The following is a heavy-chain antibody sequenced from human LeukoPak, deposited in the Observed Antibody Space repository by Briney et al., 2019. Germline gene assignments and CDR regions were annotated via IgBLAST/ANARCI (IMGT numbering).Heavy chain of an antibody. Sequence: SETVSLTCSVSGGSINNFYCNWIRQPPGKGLEWIGYVYYSGSTNSNPSLKSRVTISVDTSKNQFSLNLSSVTAADTAVYYCARGTGGWYFDLWRRGTLVGVSS. J-gene: IGHJ2*01. CDR1: GGSINNFY. V-gene: IGHV4-59*08. D-gene: IGHD1/OR15-1a*01. CDR2: VYYSGST. CDR3: ARGTGGWYFDL.